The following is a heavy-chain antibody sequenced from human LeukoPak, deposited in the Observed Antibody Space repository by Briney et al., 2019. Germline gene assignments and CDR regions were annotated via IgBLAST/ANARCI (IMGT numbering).Heavy chain of an antibody. CDR3: ARSGAVLTRLFDQ. Sequence: ASVKVSCNASGYTGTSYGISWVRQPPGQGLEWMGWIGAYNGNTNYAQKLQGRVTMTTDTSTSTAYMELRSLRSDDTAVYYCARSGAVLTRLFDQWGQGTLVTVSS. J-gene: IGHJ4*02. CDR2: IGAYNGNT. D-gene: IGHD2-8*01. CDR1: GYTGTSYG. V-gene: IGHV1-18*01.